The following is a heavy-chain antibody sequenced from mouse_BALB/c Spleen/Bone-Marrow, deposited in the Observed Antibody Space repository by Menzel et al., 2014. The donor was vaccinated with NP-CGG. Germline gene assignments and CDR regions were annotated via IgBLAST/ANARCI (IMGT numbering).Heavy chain of an antibody. CDR2: IWSGGST. CDR1: GFSLTSYG. J-gene: IGHJ3*01. Sequence: VHLVESGPGLVQPSQSLSITCTVSGFSLTSYGVHWVRQSPGKGLEWLGGIWSGGSTDYNAAFISRLSISKDNSKSRVFFKMNSLQANDTAIYYCARNNGGYYSWFAYWGQGTLVTVSA. V-gene: IGHV2-2*02. D-gene: IGHD2-3*01. CDR3: ARNNGGYYSWFAY.